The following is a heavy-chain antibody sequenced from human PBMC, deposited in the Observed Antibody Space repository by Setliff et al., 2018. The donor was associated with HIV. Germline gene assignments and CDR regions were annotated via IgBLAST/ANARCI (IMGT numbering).Heavy chain of an antibody. J-gene: IGHJ4*02. D-gene: IGHD3-22*01. V-gene: IGHV4-39*07. CDR2: ILYRGST. CDR1: GGSITSSTYY. Sequence: SETLSLTCTVSGGSITSSTYYWDWIRQPPGKGLEWIGSILYRGSTYYNPSVKSRVTVSIDTSKNQFSLRLSSVTAADTAVYYCARDHKYYYDSSGLDYWGQGTLVTVSS. CDR3: ARDHKYYYDSSGLDY.